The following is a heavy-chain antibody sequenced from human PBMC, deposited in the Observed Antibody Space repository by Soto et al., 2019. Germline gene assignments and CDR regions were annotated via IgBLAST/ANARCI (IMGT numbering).Heavy chain of an antibody. CDR2: ISGSGNSP. J-gene: IGHJ5*02. CDR3: ARGTHSYSGSHELDA. V-gene: IGHV3-23*04. CDR1: GFIFGDHV. D-gene: IGHD1-26*01. Sequence: EVQLVESGGRLVQRGGSLRLSCSGSGFIFGDHVMDWVRQAPGKGLEWVAGISGSGNSPFFRDSVKGRFTISRDNSKNTVYLEMNNLRDEDSAMYFCARGTHSYSGSHELDAWGLGTLDTVSS.